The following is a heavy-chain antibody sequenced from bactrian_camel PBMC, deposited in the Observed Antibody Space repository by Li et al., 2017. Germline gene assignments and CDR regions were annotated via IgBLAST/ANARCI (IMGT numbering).Heavy chain of an antibody. D-gene: IGHD1*01. V-gene: IGHV3S1*01. Sequence: HVQLVESGGGLVQPGGSLRLACAASGFTFTSVWMYWIRQAPGKGLEWVSVINKGGDITDYAESVKGRFTVSKDVDKNTLNLQMNNLKPEDTAVYYCAAGQYAGPWSPFQTSSYNYWGQGTQVTVS. CDR1: GFTFTSVW. CDR2: INKGGDIT. CDR3: AAGQYAGPWSPFQTSSYNY. J-gene: IGHJ4*01.